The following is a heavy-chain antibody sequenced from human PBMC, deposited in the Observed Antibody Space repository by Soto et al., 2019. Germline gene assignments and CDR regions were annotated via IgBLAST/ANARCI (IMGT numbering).Heavy chain of an antibody. V-gene: IGHV4-61*01. CDR3: ARGRTYCSSTSCYLAPYFDY. Sequence: QVQLQESGPGLVKPSETLSLTCTVSGGSVSSGSYYWSWIRQPPGKGLEWIGYIYYSGSTNYNPSRKSRGTISVDTSNNQFSLKLSSVTAADTAVYYCARGRTYCSSTSCYLAPYFDYWGQGTLVTVSS. CDR1: GGSVSSGSYY. J-gene: IGHJ4*02. CDR2: IYYSGST. D-gene: IGHD2-2*01.